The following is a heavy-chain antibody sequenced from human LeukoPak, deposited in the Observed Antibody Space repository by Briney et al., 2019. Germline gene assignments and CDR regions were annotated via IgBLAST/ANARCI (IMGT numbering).Heavy chain of an antibody. D-gene: IGHD2-15*01. CDR1: GFTFDDYA. CDR2: ISWKSDSI. V-gene: IGHV3-9*01. CDR3: AKDILKGGGRPRDAFDI. J-gene: IGHJ3*02. Sequence: SLRLSCAASGFTFDDYAMHWVRQAPGKGLEWVSGISWKSDSIGYADSVKGRFTISRDNAKNSLYLQMNSLRAEDTAWYYCAKDILKGGGRPRDAFDIWGQGTMVTVSS.